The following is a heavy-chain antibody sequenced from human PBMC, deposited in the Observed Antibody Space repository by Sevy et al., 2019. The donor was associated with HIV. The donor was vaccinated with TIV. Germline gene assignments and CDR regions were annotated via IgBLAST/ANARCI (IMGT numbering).Heavy chain of an antibody. CDR3: AKDREGSYYYFDY. V-gene: IGHV3-23*01. J-gene: IGHJ4*02. CDR2: ISGSGGTT. CDR1: GFTFSTYA. D-gene: IGHD1-26*01. Sequence: GGSLRLSCAASGFTFSTYAMTWVCQAPGKGLESVSVISGSGGTTYYSDSVKGRFTISRDNSKNTVYLQMNSLRAEDTAVYYCAKDREGSYYYFDYWGQGTLVTVSS.